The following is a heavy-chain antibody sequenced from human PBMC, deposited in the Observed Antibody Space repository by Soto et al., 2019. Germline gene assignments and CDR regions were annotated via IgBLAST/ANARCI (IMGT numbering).Heavy chain of an antibody. J-gene: IGHJ3*02. Sequence: LRLSCAASGFSFTTYVMHWVRQAPGKGLEWVAVISHDGSYKNYVDAVKGRFTISRDTSKNAVYLEMNSLRPEDTAVYYCAKGLLAIVGTTLPRDAFNIWGQGTMVTVSS. V-gene: IGHV3-30*18. D-gene: IGHD1-26*01. CDR1: GFSFTTYV. CDR3: AKGLLAIVGTTLPRDAFNI. CDR2: ISHDGSYK.